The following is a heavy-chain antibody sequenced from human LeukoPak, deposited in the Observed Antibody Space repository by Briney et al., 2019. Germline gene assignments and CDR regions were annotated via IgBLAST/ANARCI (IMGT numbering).Heavy chain of an antibody. J-gene: IGHJ3*02. D-gene: IGHD5-24*01. V-gene: IGHV3-11*01. Sequence: GGSLRLSCAASGFTFSDYYMSWIRQAPGKGLEWVSYISSSGSTIYYADSVKGRFTISRDNAKNSLYLQMNSLRAEDTAVYYCARDPSRWLQLAAFDIWGQGTMVTVSS. CDR1: GFTFSDYY. CDR3: ARDPSRWLQLAAFDI. CDR2: ISSSGSTI.